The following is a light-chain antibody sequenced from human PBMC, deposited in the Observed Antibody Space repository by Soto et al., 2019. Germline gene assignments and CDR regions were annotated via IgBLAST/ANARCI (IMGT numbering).Light chain of an antibody. Sequence: ETVLTQSPATLSLSPGDRATLSCRASEGLTNSYLAWYQQKPGQAPSLLIYGASTRATGIPDRFSGSGSGTDFTLTISRLEPEDSAVYYCQQYGSSPTWTFGQGTKVDIK. CDR3: QQYGSSPTWT. CDR1: EGLTNSY. V-gene: IGKV3-20*01. J-gene: IGKJ1*01. CDR2: GAS.